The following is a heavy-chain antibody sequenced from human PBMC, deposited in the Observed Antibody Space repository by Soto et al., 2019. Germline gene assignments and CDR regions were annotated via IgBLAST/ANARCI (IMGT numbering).Heavy chain of an antibody. D-gene: IGHD3-22*01. CDR1: GFTFSSYS. CDR3: ARAPYYYDSRGYWAY. V-gene: IGHV3-21*01. CDR2: ISSSSSYI. J-gene: IGHJ4*02. Sequence: EVQLVESGGGLVKPGGSLRLSCAASGFTFSSYSMNWVRQAPGKGLEWVSSISSSSSYIYYADSVKGRFTISRDNAKNSLYLQMNSLRAEDTAVYYCARAPYYYDSRGYWAYWGQGTLVTFSS.